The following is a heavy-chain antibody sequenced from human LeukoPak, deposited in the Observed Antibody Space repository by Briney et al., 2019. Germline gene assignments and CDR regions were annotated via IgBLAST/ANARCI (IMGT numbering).Heavy chain of an antibody. V-gene: IGHV3-23*01. CDR1: GFTFSSYA. Sequence: HPGGSLRLSCAASGFTFSSYAMSWVRQAPGKGLEWVSAISGSGGSTYYADSVKGRFTISRGNSKNTLYLQMNSLRAEDTAVYYCASREDYGGSSDYWGQGTLVTVSS. CDR3: ASREDYGGSSDY. CDR2: ISGSGGST. D-gene: IGHD4-23*01. J-gene: IGHJ4*02.